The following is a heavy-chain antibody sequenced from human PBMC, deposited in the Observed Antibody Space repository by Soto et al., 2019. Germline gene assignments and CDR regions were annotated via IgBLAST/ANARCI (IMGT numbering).Heavy chain of an antibody. D-gene: IGHD3-10*01. CDR1: GGSISSGGYY. CDR2: IYYSGST. Sequence: SETLSLTCTVSGGSISSGGYYWSWIRQHPGKGLEWIGYIYYSGSTYYNPSLKSRVTISVDTSKNQFSLKLSPVTAADTAVYYCARDLRFRGFYGMDVWGQGTTVTVSS. V-gene: IGHV4-31*03. CDR3: ARDLRFRGFYGMDV. J-gene: IGHJ6*02.